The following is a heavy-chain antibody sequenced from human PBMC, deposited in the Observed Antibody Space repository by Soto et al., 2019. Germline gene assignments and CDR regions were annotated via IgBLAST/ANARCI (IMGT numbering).Heavy chain of an antibody. CDR3: ARVLDFGDPYYYYGMDV. J-gene: IGHJ6*02. CDR1: GFTFSSYS. D-gene: IGHD2-21*01. CDR2: ISCSTSYI. Sequence: EVQLVESGGGLVKPGGSLRLSCAASGFTFSSYSMNWVRQAPGKGLEWVSSISCSTSYIYYADSVKGRFTISRDNAKNSLYLQMNSRRAEDTVVYYCARVLDFGDPYYYYGMDVWGQGTTVTVSS. V-gene: IGHV3-21*01.